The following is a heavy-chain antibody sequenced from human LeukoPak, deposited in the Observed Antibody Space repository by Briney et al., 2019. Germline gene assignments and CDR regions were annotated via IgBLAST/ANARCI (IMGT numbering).Heavy chain of an antibody. CDR1: GFTFSSYW. Sequence: GGSLRLSCAASGFTFSSYWMSWVRQAPGKGLEWVANIKQDGSEKYYVDSVKGRFTISRDNAKNSLYLQMNSLRAEDTAVYYCARVTMVRGVITNYYYYMDVWGKGTTVTVSS. V-gene: IGHV3-7*01. CDR3: ARVTMVRGVITNYYYYMDV. J-gene: IGHJ6*03. D-gene: IGHD3-10*01. CDR2: IKQDGSEK.